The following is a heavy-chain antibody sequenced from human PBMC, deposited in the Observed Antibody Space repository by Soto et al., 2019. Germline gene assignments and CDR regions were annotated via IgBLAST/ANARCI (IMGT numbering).Heavy chain of an antibody. CDR2: ITHDGSGT. CDR3: GSVFEY. V-gene: IGHV3-74*01. J-gene: IGHJ4*01. Sequence: EVEVVESGGGLVQPGEYLRLSCAASGFIFTNYWMHWVRQVPGRGLVWVSGITHDGSGTKYADSVKGRFTISRDNAKNTVYLQINSLRPEDTAVYYCGSVFEYWGRGTLVTVSS. CDR1: GFIFTNYW.